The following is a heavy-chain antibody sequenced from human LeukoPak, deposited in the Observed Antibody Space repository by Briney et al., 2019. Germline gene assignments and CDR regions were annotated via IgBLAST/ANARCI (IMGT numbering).Heavy chain of an antibody. CDR1: GFTFSSSA. Sequence: GSLRLSCAASGFTFSSSAMSWVRQAPGKGLEWVSAISNNGGYTYYADSVQGRSTISRDNSKSMLCLQMNSLRAEDTAVYYCAKQLGYCSDGSCYFPYWGQGTLVTVSS. J-gene: IGHJ4*02. CDR2: ISNNGGYT. D-gene: IGHD2-15*01. CDR3: AKQLGYCSDGSCYFPY. V-gene: IGHV3-23*01.